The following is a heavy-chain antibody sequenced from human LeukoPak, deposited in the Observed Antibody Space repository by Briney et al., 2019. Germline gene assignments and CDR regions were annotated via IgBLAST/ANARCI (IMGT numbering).Heavy chain of an antibody. CDR1: GFTFSSYG. CDR2: IRYDGSNK. D-gene: IGHD3-22*01. V-gene: IGHV3-30*02. Sequence: GGSLRLSCAASGFTFSSYGMHWVRQAPGKGLEWVAFIRYDGSNKYYADSVKGRFTISRDNSKNTLYLQMNSLRAEDTAVYYCAKDSVGYYDSSGYFPDYWGRGTLVTVSS. J-gene: IGHJ4*02. CDR3: AKDSVGYYDSSGYFPDY.